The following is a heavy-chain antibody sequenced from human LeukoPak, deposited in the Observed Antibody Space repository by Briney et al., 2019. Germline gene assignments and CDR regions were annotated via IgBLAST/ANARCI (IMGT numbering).Heavy chain of an antibody. CDR2: INPNSGGT. CDR1: GYTFTGYY. Sequence: ASVKVSCKASGYTFTGYYMHWVRQAPGQGLEWMGWINPNSGGTNYAQKFQGRVTMTRDTSISTAYMELSRLRSDDTAVYYCARDPPLLVATIKDYWGQGTLVTVSS. D-gene: IGHD5-12*01. V-gene: IGHV1-2*02. J-gene: IGHJ4*02. CDR3: ARDPPLLVATIKDY.